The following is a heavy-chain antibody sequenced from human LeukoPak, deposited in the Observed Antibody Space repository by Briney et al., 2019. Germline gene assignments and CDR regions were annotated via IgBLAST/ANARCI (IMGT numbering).Heavy chain of an antibody. Sequence: GGSLRLSCAASGFFFNTYWMHWVRQAPGKGLVWVSRINSDGSKTSHADSVKGRFTISRDNAKNALYLQMNGLRAEDTAVYYCAREGSLEYYFDYWGRGTLVTVSS. D-gene: IGHD3-10*01. CDR2: INSDGSKT. J-gene: IGHJ4*02. CDR3: AREGSLEYYFDY. V-gene: IGHV3-74*01. CDR1: GFFFNTYW.